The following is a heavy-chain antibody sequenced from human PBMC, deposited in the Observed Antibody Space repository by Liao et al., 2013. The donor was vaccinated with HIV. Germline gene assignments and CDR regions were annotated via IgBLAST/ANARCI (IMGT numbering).Heavy chain of an antibody. CDR2: VSPSGST. Sequence: QVQPQESGPGLVKPSETLSLTCTVFGGSMSSYYWNWVRQTATKRLEWIGRVSPSGSTSFNPSLERRVMMSVDTTKNVFSLKLTSVTAADTAVYYCARDLDNWSEEAFDIWGQGTRVTVSS. V-gene: IGHV4-4*07. CDR3: ARDLDNWSEEAFDI. J-gene: IGHJ3*02. D-gene: IGHD3-3*01. CDR1: GGSMSSYY.